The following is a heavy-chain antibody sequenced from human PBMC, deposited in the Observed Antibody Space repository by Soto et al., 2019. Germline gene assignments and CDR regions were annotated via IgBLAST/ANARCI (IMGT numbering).Heavy chain of an antibody. CDR2: VNYNGDT. CDR1: GGSVSSGSFY. CDR3: ARGIGRNSGYDFGL. D-gene: IGHD5-12*01. Sequence: SETLSLTCSVSGGSVSSGSFYWGWIRQPPGKGLEGIGNVNYNGDTTYNPSLKSRVTISVDTSENQFSLRLSSVTAADTAVYYCARGIGRNSGYDFGLWGQGTLVTVSS. J-gene: IGHJ4*02. V-gene: IGHV4-39*07.